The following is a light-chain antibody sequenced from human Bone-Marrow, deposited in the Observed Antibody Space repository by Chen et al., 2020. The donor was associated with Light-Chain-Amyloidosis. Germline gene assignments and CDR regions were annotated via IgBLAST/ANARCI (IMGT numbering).Light chain of an antibody. J-gene: IGLJ2*01. V-gene: IGLV3-25*03. CDR1: DLPTKY. CDR2: RDT. Sequence: SYELTQPPSVSVSPGQTARITCSGDDLPTKYAYWYQQKPGQAPLLVIQRDTERPSGISERFSGSSSGTTATLTISGVQAEDEADYHCQSADSSGTYEVIFGGGTKLTVL. CDR3: QSADSSGTYEVI.